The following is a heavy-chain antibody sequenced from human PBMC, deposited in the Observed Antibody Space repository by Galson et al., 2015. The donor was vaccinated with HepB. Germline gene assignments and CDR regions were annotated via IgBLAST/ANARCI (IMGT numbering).Heavy chain of an antibody. J-gene: IGHJ4*02. CDR1: GFTVSSNY. CDR3: ARVPYYYDSSGYYFDY. CDR2: IYSGGST. V-gene: IGHV3-66*01. D-gene: IGHD3-22*01. Sequence: SLRLSCAASGFTVSSNYMSWVRQAPGKGLEWVSVIYSGGSTYYADSVKGRFTISRDNSKSTLYLQMSSLRVEDTAVYYCARVPYYYDSSGYYFDYWGQGTLVTVSS.